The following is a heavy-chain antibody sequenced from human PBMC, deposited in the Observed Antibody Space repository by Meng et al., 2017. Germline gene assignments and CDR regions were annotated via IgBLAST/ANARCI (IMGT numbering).Heavy chain of an antibody. D-gene: IGHD3-9*01. CDR2: IWYDGSNK. CDR3: ASPDTSFDWLYGMDV. CDR1: GFTFSSYG. J-gene: IGHJ6*02. V-gene: IGHV3-33*01. Sequence: GESLKISCAASGFTFSSYGMHWVRQAPGKGLEWVAVIWYDGSNKYYADSVKGRFTISRDNSKNTLYLQMNSLRAEDTAVYYCASPDTSFDWLYGMDVWGQGNTVNGAS.